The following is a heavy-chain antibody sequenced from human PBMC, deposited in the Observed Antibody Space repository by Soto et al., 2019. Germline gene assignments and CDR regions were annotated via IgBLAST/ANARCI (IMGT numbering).Heavy chain of an antibody. CDR3: ARAGEQSEAPGGNQQLVRSFPYYYYGMDV. CDR1: GYTFTGYY. CDR2: INPNSGGT. J-gene: IGHJ6*02. D-gene: IGHD6-13*01. Sequence: ASVKVSCKASGYTFTGYYMHWVRQAPGQGLEWMGWINPNSGGTNYAQKFQGWVTMTRDTSISTAYMELSRLGSDDTAVYYCARAGEQSEAPGGNQQLVRSFPYYYYGMDVWGQGTTVTVSS. V-gene: IGHV1-2*04.